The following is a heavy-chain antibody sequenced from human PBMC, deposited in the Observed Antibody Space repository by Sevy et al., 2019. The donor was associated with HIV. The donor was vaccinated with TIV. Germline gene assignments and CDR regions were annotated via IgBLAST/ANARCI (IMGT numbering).Heavy chain of an antibody. CDR1: GFTFSNYW. J-gene: IGHJ4*02. CDR2: ITRDGSST. CDR3: VRDSLGYTDGYVSV. V-gene: IGHV3-74*01. Sequence: GGSLRLSCATSGFTFSNYWMHWVRLLPGKGLEWVSRITRDGSSTSYADSVKGRFTISRDNAKNTLHLQMISLRAEDSALYYCVRDSLGYTDGYVSVWGQGSLVTVS. D-gene: IGHD5-18*01.